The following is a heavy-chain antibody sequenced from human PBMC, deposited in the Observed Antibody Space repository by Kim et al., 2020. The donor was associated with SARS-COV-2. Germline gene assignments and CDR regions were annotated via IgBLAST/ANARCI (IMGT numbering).Heavy chain of an antibody. CDR1: GGSISSGDYY. Sequence: SETLSLTCTVSGGSISSGDYYWSWIRQPPGKGLEWIGYIYYSGSTYYNPSLKSRVTISVDTSKNQFSLKLSSVTAADTAVYYCARGRLATIFGVVTQFDYWGQGTLVTVSS. CDR3: ARGRLATIFGVVTQFDY. V-gene: IGHV4-30-4*02. J-gene: IGHJ4*02. CDR2: IYYSGST. D-gene: IGHD3-3*01.